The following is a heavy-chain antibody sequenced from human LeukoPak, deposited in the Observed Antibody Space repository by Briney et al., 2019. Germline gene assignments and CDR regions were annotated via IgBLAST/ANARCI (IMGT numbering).Heavy chain of an antibody. CDR3: ATQQHYGLDV. CDR1: EFTFSSYG. V-gene: IGHV3-30*03. J-gene: IGHJ6*02. CDR2: ISYDGSNK. D-gene: IGHD6-13*01. Sequence: PGGSLRLSCAASEFTFSSYGMHWVRQAPGKGLEWVAVISYDGSNKYYADSVKGRFTISRDNAKNTLYVQMNSLTAEDTAVYYCATQQHYGLDVWGQGTTVTVSS.